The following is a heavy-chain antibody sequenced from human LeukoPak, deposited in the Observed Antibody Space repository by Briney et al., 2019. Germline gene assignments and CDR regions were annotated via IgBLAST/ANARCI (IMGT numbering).Heavy chain of an antibody. J-gene: IGHJ4*02. CDR2: INSDGSST. CDR1: GFTFSSYW. D-gene: IGHD2-15*01. Sequence: PGGSLRLSCAASGFTFSSYWTHWVRQAPGKGLVWVSRINSDGSSTSYADSVKGRFTISRDNAKNTLYLQMNSLRAEDTAVYYCARNVLPGYFDYWGQGTLVTVSS. V-gene: IGHV3-74*01. CDR3: ARNVLPGYFDY.